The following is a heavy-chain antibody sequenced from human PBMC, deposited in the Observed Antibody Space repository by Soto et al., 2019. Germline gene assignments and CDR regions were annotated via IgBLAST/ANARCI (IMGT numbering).Heavy chain of an antibody. CDR2: VSAGGDMT. Sequence: LRLSCAASGFTFSSYAMSWVRQAPGKGLEWVSSVSAGGDMTYYSDSVKGRFTISRDNSNNALFLQMNSLRIEDTGLYYCARGDRGGSGSPASYYYSGLDVWGQGTTVTVSS. CDR3: ARGDRGGSGSPASYYYSGLDV. D-gene: IGHD3-10*01. CDR1: GFTFSSYA. V-gene: IGHV3-23*01. J-gene: IGHJ6*02.